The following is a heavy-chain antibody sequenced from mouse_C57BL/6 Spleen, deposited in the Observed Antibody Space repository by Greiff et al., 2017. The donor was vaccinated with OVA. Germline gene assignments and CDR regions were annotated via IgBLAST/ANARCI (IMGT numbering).Heavy chain of an antibody. CDR2: IDPEDGDT. CDR1: GFNIKDYY. V-gene: IGHV14-2*01. J-gene: IGHJ2*01. CDR3: AMWDYGRLDY. Sequence: VQLQQSGAELVKPGASVKLSCTASGFNIKDYYMHWVKQRTEQGLEWIGSIDPEDGDTKYAPKFQGKATITADPSSNTAYLQLSSLTSEDTAVYYCAMWDYGRLDYWGQGTTLTVSS. D-gene: IGHD2-4*01.